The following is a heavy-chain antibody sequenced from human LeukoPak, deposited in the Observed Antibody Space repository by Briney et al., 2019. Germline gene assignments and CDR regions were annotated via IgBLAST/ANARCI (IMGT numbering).Heavy chain of an antibody. D-gene: IGHD3-22*01. Sequence: GASVKVSCKASGYTFTSYGISWVRQAPGQGLEWMGWISAYNGNTSYAQKLQGRVTMTTDTSTSTAYMELRSLRSDDTAVYYCARRQGYYYDSSGYYTPTGVDYWGQGTLVTVSS. CDR3: ARRQGYYYDSSGYYTPTGVDY. CDR1: GYTFTSYG. J-gene: IGHJ4*02. V-gene: IGHV1-18*01. CDR2: ISAYNGNT.